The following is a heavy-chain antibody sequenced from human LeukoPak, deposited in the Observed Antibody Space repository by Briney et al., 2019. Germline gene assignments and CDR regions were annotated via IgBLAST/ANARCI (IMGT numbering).Heavy chain of an antibody. CDR2: INNDGSDT. Sequence: PGGSLRLSCAASGFTFGNYWMHWVRQAPGKGLVWVSRINNDGSDTTYADAVKGRSTFSRDNAKNTLYLQMNSLRAEDTAVYYCARGYFGPDYWGQGTLVTVSS. CDR1: GFTFGNYW. J-gene: IGHJ4*02. D-gene: IGHD3-9*01. CDR3: ARGYFGPDY. V-gene: IGHV3-74*01.